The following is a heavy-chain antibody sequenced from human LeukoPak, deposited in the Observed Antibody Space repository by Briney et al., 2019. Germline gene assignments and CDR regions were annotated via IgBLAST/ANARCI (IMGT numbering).Heavy chain of an antibody. CDR2: IYYSGST. Sequence: SETLSLTCAVSGGSLSSTTSYWGWSRQPPGKGLEWGGRIYYSGSTFYNPSLKSRVTISVDTSKNQLFLRLSSVTAADTAVYYCVRHGSTDYFDYWGQGTLVTVSS. V-gene: IGHV4-39*01. CDR3: VRHGSTDYFDY. D-gene: IGHD2-2*03. CDR1: GGSLSSTTSY. J-gene: IGHJ4*02.